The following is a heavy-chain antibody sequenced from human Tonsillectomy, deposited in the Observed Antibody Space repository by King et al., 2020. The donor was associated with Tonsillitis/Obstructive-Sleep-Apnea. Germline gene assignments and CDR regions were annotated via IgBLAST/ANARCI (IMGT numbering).Heavy chain of an antibody. CDR1: GFTFDDYG. CDR3: ARGNYGDYGDAFDI. CDR2: INWNGGST. D-gene: IGHD4-17*01. Sequence: QLVQSGGGVVRPGGSLRLSCAASGFTFDDYGMSWVRQAPGKGLEWVFGINWNGGSTGYADSVKGRFTISRDNAKNSLYLQMNILRAEDTALYYCARGNYGDYGDAFDIWGQGTMVTVSS. J-gene: IGHJ3*02. V-gene: IGHV3-20*04.